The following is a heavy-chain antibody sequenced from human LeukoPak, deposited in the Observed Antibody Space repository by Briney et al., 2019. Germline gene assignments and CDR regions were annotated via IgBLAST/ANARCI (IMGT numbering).Heavy chain of an antibody. CDR2: INHNGNVN. D-gene: IGHD3-16*01. J-gene: IGHJ6*02. V-gene: IGHV3-7*03. CDR3: ARGGGLDV. CDR1: GFTFSSYW. Sequence: GGSLRLSCAASGFTFSSYWMNWARQAPGKGLEWVASINHNGNVNYYVDSVKGRFTISRDNAKISLYLQMSNLRAEDTAVYFCARGGGLDVWGQGATVTVSS.